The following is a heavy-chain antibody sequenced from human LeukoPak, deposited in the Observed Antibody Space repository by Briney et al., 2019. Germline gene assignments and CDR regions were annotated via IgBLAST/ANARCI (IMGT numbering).Heavy chain of an antibody. J-gene: IGHJ4*02. D-gene: IGHD3-22*01. Sequence: GGSLRLSCAASGFPFSSYAMSWVRQGPGKGLEWVSAVSGSGGYTYYADSVKGRFTISRNNSKNTLYLQMNSLRAEDPAVYYCAKSDYYDRSGLPSSFEYWGQGTLVTVSS. CDR3: AKSDYYDRSGLPSSFEY. CDR2: VSGSGGYT. CDR1: GFPFSSYA. V-gene: IGHV3-23*01.